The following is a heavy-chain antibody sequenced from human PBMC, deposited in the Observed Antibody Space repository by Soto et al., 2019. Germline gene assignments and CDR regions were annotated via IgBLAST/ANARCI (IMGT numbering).Heavy chain of an antibody. CDR2: IIPIFGTA. J-gene: IGHJ4*02. CDR3: ARDLSPMTPGSLGY. CDR1: GGTFSSYA. D-gene: IGHD3-10*01. V-gene: IGHV1-69*13. Sequence: SVKVSCKASGGTFSSYAISWVRQAPGQGLEWMGGIIPIFGTANYAQKFQGRVTITADESTSTAYMELSSLRSEDTAVYYCARDLSPMTPGSLGYWGQGTLVTVSS.